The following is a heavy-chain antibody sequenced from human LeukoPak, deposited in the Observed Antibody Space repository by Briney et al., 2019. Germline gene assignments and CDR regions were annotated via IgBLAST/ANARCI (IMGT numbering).Heavy chain of an antibody. D-gene: IGHD3-22*01. CDR2: FDPEDGET. V-gene: IGHV1-24*01. J-gene: IGHJ4*02. CDR1: GYTLTELS. Sequence: ASVTVSCKVSGYTLTELSMHWVRQAPGKGLEWMGGFDPEDGETIYAQKFQGRVTMTEDTSTDTAYMELSSLRSEDTAVYYCATVPYYYDSSGYQWDYWGQGILVTVSS. CDR3: ATVPYYYDSSGYQWDY.